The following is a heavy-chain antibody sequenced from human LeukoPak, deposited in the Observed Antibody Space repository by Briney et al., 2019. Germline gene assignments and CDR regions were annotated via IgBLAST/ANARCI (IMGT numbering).Heavy chain of an antibody. CDR1: GGSINSGSYY. V-gene: IGHV4-61*01. Sequence: PSETLSLTCTVSGGSINSGSYYWSWIRQPPGKGLEWIGYIYYSGSTNYNPSLKSRVTISVDTSKNQFSLKLSSVTAADTAVYYCARDNGDYGLPHDYWGQGTLVTVSS. D-gene: IGHD4-17*01. J-gene: IGHJ4*02. CDR3: ARDNGDYGLPHDY. CDR2: IYYSGST.